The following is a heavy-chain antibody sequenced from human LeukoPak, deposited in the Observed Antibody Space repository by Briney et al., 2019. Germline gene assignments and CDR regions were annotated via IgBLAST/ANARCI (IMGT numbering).Heavy chain of an antibody. D-gene: IGHD3-3*01. V-gene: IGHV1-18*01. CDR2: ITAYNGNT. J-gene: IGHJ6*02. CDR1: GYTFTNYG. Sequence: GASVKVSCKASGYTFTNYGLTWVRQAPGQGLEWMGWITAYNGNTNYAQKFQGRVTMTTDTPTSTAYMELRSLRSDDTAVYYCAREEWGPQGINYYYGMDVWGQGATVTVSS. CDR3: AREEWGPQGINYYYGMDV.